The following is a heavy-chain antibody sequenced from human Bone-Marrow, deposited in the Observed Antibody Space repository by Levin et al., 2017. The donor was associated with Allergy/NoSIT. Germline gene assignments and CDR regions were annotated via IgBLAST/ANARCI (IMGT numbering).Heavy chain of an antibody. CDR2: IKSETDGGTI. CDR1: GFSFTKVW. D-gene: IGHD2-21*01. V-gene: IGHV3-15*01. Sequence: GGSLRLSCAASGFSFTKVWMTWVRQAPGKGLAWVGRIKSETDGGTIDYAAPVKGRFTISRDDSRSTLYLQMNSLKTEDTAVYYCTTEVWARSIRDDYWGQGTLVTVSS. CDR3: TTEVWARSIRDDY. J-gene: IGHJ4*02.